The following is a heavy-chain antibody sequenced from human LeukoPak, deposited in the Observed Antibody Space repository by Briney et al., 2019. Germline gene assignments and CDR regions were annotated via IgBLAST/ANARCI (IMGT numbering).Heavy chain of an antibody. CDR2: IIPILGIA. CDR1: GSTFSSYA. CDR3: ARRGYYYDSSGYFWWAAFDI. D-gene: IGHD3-22*01. V-gene: IGHV1-69*04. J-gene: IGHJ3*02. Sequence: SVKVSCKASGSTFSSYAISWVRQAPGQGLEWMGRIIPILGIANYAQKFQGRVTITADKSTSTAYMELSSLRSEHTAVYYCARRGYYYDSSGYFWWAAFDIWGQGTMVTVSS.